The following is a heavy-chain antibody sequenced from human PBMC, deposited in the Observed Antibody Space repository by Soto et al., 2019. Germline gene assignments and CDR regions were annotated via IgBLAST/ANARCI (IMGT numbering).Heavy chain of an antibody. Sequence: SETLSLTCAVYGGSFSGYYWSWIRQPPGKGLEWIGEINHSGSTNYNPSLKSRVTISVDTSKNQVSLNLTSVTAADTAVYFCARLGGYYRALAHWSQETLVTVSS. CDR1: GGSFSGYY. J-gene: IGHJ4*02. V-gene: IGHV4-34*01. CDR2: INHSGST. CDR3: ARLGGYYRALAH. D-gene: IGHD3-3*01.